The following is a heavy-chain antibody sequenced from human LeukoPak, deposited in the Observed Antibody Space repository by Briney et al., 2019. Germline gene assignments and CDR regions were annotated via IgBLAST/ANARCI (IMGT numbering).Heavy chain of an antibody. J-gene: IGHJ4*02. CDR2: INPSDGTT. D-gene: IGHD1-7*01. Sequence: HMVRKGPGPGKGRTGVINPSDGTTGFPQKLQGRVTLTTDMSTGTIYMELSSLRSEDTAVYYCARGLRTGTSRAYFDIWSERTLVTVAS. V-gene: IGHV1-46*04. CDR3: ARGLRTGTSRAYFDI.